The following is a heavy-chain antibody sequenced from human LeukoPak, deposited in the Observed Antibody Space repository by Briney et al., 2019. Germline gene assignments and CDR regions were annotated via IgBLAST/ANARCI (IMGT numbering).Heavy chain of an antibody. CDR1: GFTFSTYW. CDR3: ARTNVPDY. CDR2: IKQDGSQK. J-gene: IGHJ4*02. V-gene: IGHV3-7*05. D-gene: IGHD3-16*01. Sequence: PGGSLRLSCAASGFTFSTYWMTWVRQAPGKGLEWVASIKQDGSQKYFVDSVKGRFTISRDNAKNSLYLQMNSLRAEDTAVYCCARTNVPDYWGQGTLVTVSS.